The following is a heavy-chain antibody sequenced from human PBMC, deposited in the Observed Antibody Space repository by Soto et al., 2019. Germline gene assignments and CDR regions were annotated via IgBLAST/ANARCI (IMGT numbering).Heavy chain of an antibody. CDR2: IIPIFGTA. D-gene: IGHD4-17*01. J-gene: IGHJ6*02. CDR1: GGTFSSYA. CDR3: ARVATTAGYYYGMDV. V-gene: IGHV1-69*12. Sequence: QVQLVQSGAEVKKPGSSVKVSCKASGGTFSSYAISWVRQAPGQGLEWKGGIIPIFGTANYAQKFQGRVTITADESTSTAYMERSSLRSEDTAVYYCARVATTAGYYYGMDVWGQGTTVTVSS.